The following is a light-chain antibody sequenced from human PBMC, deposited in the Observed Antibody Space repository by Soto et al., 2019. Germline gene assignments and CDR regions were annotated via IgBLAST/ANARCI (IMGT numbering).Light chain of an antibody. V-gene: IGKV1D-8*01. Sequence: VISMTQSPYLLSASTGDRVTISCRMSQDIKNYLAWYQQRPGKAPALLIYSSSTLQNGVPSRFSGSWSGTDFTLTISRLQSEDFATYYCQQYYSFPFTFGPGTKVDV. CDR3: QQYYSFPFT. J-gene: IGKJ3*01. CDR1: QDIKNY. CDR2: SSS.